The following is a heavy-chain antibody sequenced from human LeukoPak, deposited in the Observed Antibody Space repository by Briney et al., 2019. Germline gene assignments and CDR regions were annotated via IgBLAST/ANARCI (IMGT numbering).Heavy chain of an antibody. CDR3: ARVPTDGGPLDY. J-gene: IGHJ4*02. CDR1: GYTFTSYA. D-gene: IGHD3-16*01. V-gene: IGHV1-3*01. CDR2: INAGNGNT. Sequence: GASVKVSCKASGYTFTSYAMHWVRQAPGQRLEWMGWINAGNGNTKYSQKFQGRVTITRDTSASTAYMELSSLRSEDTAVYYCARVPTDGGPLDYWGQGTLVTVSS.